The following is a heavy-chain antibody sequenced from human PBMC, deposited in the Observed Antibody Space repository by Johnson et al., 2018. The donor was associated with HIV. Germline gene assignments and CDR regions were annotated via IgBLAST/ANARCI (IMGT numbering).Heavy chain of an antibody. J-gene: IGHJ3*02. Sequence: EVQVLESGGGLVQPGGSLRLSCAASGFTFNNYAMSWVRQAPGKGLEWVSAISGSGGTTYYADSVKGRFTISRDNSKNTLYLKMNSLRAEDTAVYYCAKDLGEGSYLTDDAFDIWGQGTMVTVSS. D-gene: IGHD1-26*01. CDR2: ISGSGGTT. CDR1: GFTFNNYA. CDR3: AKDLGEGSYLTDDAFDI. V-gene: IGHV3-23*01.